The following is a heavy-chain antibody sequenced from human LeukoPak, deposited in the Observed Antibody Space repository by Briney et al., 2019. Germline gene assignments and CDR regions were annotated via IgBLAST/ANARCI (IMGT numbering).Heavy chain of an antibody. D-gene: IGHD3-9*01. J-gene: IGHJ4*02. V-gene: IGHV1-8*01. CDR3: ARATGKDILTGRKLDY. CDR2: MNPNSCNT. Sequence: ASVKVPCKASGYTFTTYDINWVRQTTGHGLEWMGWMNPNSCNTGYAQRFQGRVTMTRNISISTAYMDLSSLGSEDTAVYYCARATGKDILTGRKLDYWGQGTLVTVSS. CDR1: GYTFTTYD.